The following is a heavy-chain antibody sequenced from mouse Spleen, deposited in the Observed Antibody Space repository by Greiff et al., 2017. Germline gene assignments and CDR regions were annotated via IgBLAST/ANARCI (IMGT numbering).Heavy chain of an antibody. CDR1: GFTFSDYY. D-gene: IGHD2-1*01. Sequence: EVQVVESGGGLVQPGGSLKLSCATSGFTFSDYYMYWVRQTPEKRLEWVAYISNGGGSTYYPDTVKGRFTISRDNAKNTLYLQMSRLKSEDTAMYYCARQYYGNYGAMDYWGQGTSVTVSS. V-gene: IGHV5-12*02. CDR3: ARQYYGNYGAMDY. J-gene: IGHJ4*01. CDR2: ISNGGGST.